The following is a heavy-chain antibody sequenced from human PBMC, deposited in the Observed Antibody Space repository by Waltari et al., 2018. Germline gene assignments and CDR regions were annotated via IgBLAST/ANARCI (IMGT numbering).Heavy chain of an antibody. V-gene: IGHV3-53*01. D-gene: IGHD3-16*01. CDR2: IYSGGST. Sequence: EAQLVESRGGLIQPGGSLRLSCAASGFTVSSNYMSWVRQAPGKGLEWVSVIYSGGSTYYADSVKGRFTISRDNSKNTLYLQMNSLRAEDTAVYYCAREGGESSRWLNPSYYFDYWGQGTLVTVSS. CDR3: AREGGESSRWLNPSYYFDY. J-gene: IGHJ4*02. CDR1: GFTVSSNY.